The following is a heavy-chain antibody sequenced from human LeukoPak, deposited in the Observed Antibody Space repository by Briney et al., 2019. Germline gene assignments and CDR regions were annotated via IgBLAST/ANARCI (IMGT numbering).Heavy chain of an antibody. V-gene: IGHV1-18*01. CDR3: ARPPAGSSSWYLDY. D-gene: IGHD6-13*01. Sequence: ASVKVSCKASGYTFTSYDINWVRQAPGQGLEWMGWISAYNGNTNYAQKLQGRVTMTTDTSTSTAYMELRSLRSDDTAVYYCARPPAGSSSWYLDYWGQGTLVTVSS. CDR1: GYTFTSYD. J-gene: IGHJ4*02. CDR2: ISAYNGNT.